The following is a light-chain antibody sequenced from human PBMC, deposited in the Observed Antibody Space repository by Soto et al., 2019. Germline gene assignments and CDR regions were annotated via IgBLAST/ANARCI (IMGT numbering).Light chain of an antibody. CDR3: QNYNSAPVT. V-gene: IGKV1-27*01. Sequence: DIQMTQPPPSLSASVGDRVTITCRASQDISNYLTWYQQKPGKVPRLLIYIASTLQSGVPSRFSGSGSGTDFSLTISSLQPDDVATYYCQNYNSAPVTFGQGRRLEIK. CDR2: IAS. J-gene: IGKJ5*01. CDR1: QDISNY.